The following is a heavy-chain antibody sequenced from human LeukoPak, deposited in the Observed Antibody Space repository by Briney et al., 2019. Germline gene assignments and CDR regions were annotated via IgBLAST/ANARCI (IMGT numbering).Heavy chain of an antibody. J-gene: IGHJ4*02. CDR3: AADSSGYYMLDY. CDR2: IIPIFGTA. CDR1: GGTFSSYA. D-gene: IGHD3-22*01. Sequence: ASVKVSCKASGGTFSSYAISWVRQAPGQGLEWMGGIIPIFGTANYAQKLQGRVTMTTDTSTSTAYMELRSLRSEDTAVYYCAADSSGYYMLDYWGQGTLVTVSS. V-gene: IGHV1-69*05.